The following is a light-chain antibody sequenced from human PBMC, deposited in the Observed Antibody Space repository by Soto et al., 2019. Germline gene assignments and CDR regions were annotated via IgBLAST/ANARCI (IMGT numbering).Light chain of an antibody. V-gene: IGKV3-20*01. J-gene: IGKJ1*01. CDR1: QRVSNKY. CDR2: GAS. CDR3: HHYGSSPPWT. Sequence: EIVLTQSPGTLSLSPGERATLSCRASQRVSNKYLVWYQQKPGQAPRLLTDGASRRATGIPDRFSGSGSETDFTLTISRLEPEDFAVYYWHHYGSSPPWTFGQGTKVEIK.